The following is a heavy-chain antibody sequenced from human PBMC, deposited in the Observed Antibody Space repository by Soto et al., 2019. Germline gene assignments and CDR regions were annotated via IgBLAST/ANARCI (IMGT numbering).Heavy chain of an antibody. CDR3: ARDLPNCSGGSCYPSGAFDI. V-gene: IGHV4-31*03. D-gene: IGHD2-15*01. CDR2: IYYSGST. Sequence: QVQLQESGPGLVKPSQTLSLTCTVSGGSISSGGYYWSWIRQHPGKGLEWIGYIYYSGSTYYNPSLKSRVTISVDTSKNQFSLKLSSVTAADTAVYYCARDLPNCSGGSCYPSGAFDIWGQGTMVTVSS. J-gene: IGHJ3*02. CDR1: GGSISSGGYY.